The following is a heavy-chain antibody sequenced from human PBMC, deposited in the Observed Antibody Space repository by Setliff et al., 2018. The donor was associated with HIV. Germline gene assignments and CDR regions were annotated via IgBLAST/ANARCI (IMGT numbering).Heavy chain of an antibody. CDR2: INPSSGGT. J-gene: IGHJ6*03. Sequence: ASVKVSCKASGYTFTGYYIHWVRRAPGQGLEWMGRINPSSGGTNYAPKFQGRVTMTRDKSISTAYMELSRLRSDDTAVYYCATWGGSPDGYFYYYMDVWGKGTTVTVS. V-gene: IGHV1-2*06. D-gene: IGHD1-26*01. CDR3: ATWGGSPDGYFYYYMDV. CDR1: GYTFTGYY.